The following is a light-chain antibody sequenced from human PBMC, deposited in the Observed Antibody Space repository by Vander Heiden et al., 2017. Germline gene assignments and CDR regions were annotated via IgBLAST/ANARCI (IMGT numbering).Light chain of an antibody. CDR2: ATS. Sequence: DIQRTQSPSSQPASVGDRVTITCRASQGVSNFLVWFQQRPGKAPKSLVYATSNLQSGVPSRFSGAGSGTDFTLTISSLQPEDFAMYYCQQYDTYPFTFGPGTRVDIK. V-gene: IGKV1-16*01. J-gene: IGKJ3*01. CDR1: QGVSNF. CDR3: QQYDTYPFT.